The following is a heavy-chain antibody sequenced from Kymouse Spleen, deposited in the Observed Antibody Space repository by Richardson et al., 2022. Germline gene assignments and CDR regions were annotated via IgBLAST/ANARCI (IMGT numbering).Heavy chain of an antibody. Sequence: QLQLQESGPGLVKPSETLSLTCTVSGGSISSSSYYWGWIRQPPGKGLEWIGSIYYSGSTYYNPSLKSRVTISVDTSKNQFSLKLSSVTAADTAVYYCARLGGYSGYDFDYWGQGTLVTVSS. CDR2: IYYSGST. CDR3: ARLGGYSGYDFDY. CDR1: GGSISSSSYY. J-gene: IGHJ4*02. V-gene: IGHV4-39*01. D-gene: IGHD5-12*01.